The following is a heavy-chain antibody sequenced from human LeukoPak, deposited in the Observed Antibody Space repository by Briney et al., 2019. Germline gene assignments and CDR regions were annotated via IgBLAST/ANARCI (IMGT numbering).Heavy chain of an antibody. D-gene: IGHD3-22*01. J-gene: IGHJ4*02. CDR1: GFTFSSYA. Sequence: GGSLRLSCAASGFTFSSYAMSWVRQAPGKGLEWVSAISGSGGSTYYADSVKGRFTISRDNSKNTLYLQMNSLRAEDTAVYYCARSSSGYRYFDYWGQGTLVTVSS. CDR3: ARSSSGYRYFDY. V-gene: IGHV3-23*01. CDR2: ISGSGGST.